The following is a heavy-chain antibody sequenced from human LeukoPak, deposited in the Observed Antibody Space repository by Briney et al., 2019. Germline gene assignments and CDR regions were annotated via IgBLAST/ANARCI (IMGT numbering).Heavy chain of an antibody. CDR3: ARELPPLEKYYFDY. D-gene: IGHD3-3*01. V-gene: IGHV3-33*01. J-gene: IGHJ4*02. CDR2: IWYDGSNK. CDR1: GFTFSNYG. Sequence: GGSLRLSCEASGFTFSNYGMNWVRQAPGKGLQWVAVIWYDGSNKYYADSVKGRFTISRDNSKNTLSLQMNSLRAEDTAVYYCARELPPLEKYYFDYWGQGTLVTVSS.